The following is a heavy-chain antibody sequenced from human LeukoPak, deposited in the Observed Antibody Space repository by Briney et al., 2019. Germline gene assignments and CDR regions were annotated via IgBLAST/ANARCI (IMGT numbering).Heavy chain of an antibody. J-gene: IGHJ4*02. D-gene: IGHD6-13*01. CDR3: AGDLGFGSSNFDC. Sequence: NPGGSLRLSCAASGFSFSDYYMTWIRQAPGKGLEWVSYISSSSSAMYYADSVKGRFTISRDNPKNSLYLQMNSLRVEDTAVYYCAGDLGFGSSNFDCWGQGTLVSVSS. CDR2: ISSSSSAM. V-gene: IGHV3-11*01. CDR1: GFSFSDYY.